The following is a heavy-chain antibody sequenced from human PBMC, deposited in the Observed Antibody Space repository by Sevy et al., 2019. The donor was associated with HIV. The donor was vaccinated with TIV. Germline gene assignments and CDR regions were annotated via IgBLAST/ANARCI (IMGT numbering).Heavy chain of an antibody. CDR1: GFSFSNYD. CDR3: VTLDYYDNTGSHPGYFDY. D-gene: IGHD3-22*01. V-gene: IGHV3-30*04. Sequence: GGSLKISCAASGFSFSNYDIHWVPQAPGKGLEWVAVISDDGNYKDYADSVKGRFTISRDNSKNTLSVQMNSPRAEDTAVYYCVTLDYYDNTGSHPGYFDYWGQGTLVTVSS. J-gene: IGHJ4*02. CDR2: ISDDGNYK.